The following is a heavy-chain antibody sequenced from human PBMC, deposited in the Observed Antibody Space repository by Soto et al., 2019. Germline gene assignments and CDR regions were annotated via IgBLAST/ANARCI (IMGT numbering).Heavy chain of an antibody. CDR1: GYTFTGYY. CDR2: INPNSGGT. D-gene: IGHD6-13*01. CDR3: ARRHSSSWYSDAFDI. Sequence: GASVKVSCKASGYTFTGYYMHWVRQAPGQGLEWMGWINPNSGGTNYAQKFQGWVTMTRDTSISTAYMELSRLRSDDTAVYYCARRHSSSWYSDAFDIWGQGTMVTVSS. V-gene: IGHV1-2*04. J-gene: IGHJ3*02.